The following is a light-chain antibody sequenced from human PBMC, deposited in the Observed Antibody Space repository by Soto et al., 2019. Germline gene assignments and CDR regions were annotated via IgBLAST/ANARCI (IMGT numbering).Light chain of an antibody. CDR2: KAS. CDR1: QSISSW. CDR3: QQYNTYSGRT. Sequence: DIQMTQSPSTLSASVGDRVTTTCRASQSISSWLAWYQQKPGKAPKLLIYKASSLESGVPSRFSGSGSGTELTLTISSLQPDDFATYYCQQYNTYSGRTFGQGTKVDIK. V-gene: IGKV1-5*03. J-gene: IGKJ1*01.